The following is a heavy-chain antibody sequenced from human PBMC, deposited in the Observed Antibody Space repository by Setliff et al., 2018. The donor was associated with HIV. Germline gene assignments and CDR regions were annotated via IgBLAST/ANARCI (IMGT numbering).Heavy chain of an antibody. CDR1: GFTFSNAW. CDR2: IKTKTDGGTT. D-gene: IGHD1-26*01. V-gene: IGHV3-15*01. J-gene: IGHJ4*02. Sequence: PGGSLRLSCAASGFTFSNAWMSWVRQAPGKGLEWVGRIKTKTDGGTTDYAAPVKGRFTISRDDSENTLYLQMISLKTEDTAVYYCTKGPGKGAFMDHWGQGTLVTVSS. CDR3: TKGPGKGAFMDH.